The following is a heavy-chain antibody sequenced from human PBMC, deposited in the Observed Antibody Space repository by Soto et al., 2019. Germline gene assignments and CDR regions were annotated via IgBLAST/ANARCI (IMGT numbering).Heavy chain of an antibody. V-gene: IGHV4-59*08. Sequence: QVQLQESGPGLVKPSETLSLTCTVSGGSISSYYWSWIRQPPGKGLEWIGYIYYSGSTNYNPSLKHRVPIPVDTSKNPSSLKLSSVPAADTAVYYCARHDSETPVVRRVAFDIWGQGTMVTVSS. CDR1: GGSISSYY. CDR2: IYYSGST. J-gene: IGHJ3*02. CDR3: ARHDSETPVVRRVAFDI. D-gene: IGHD4-17*01.